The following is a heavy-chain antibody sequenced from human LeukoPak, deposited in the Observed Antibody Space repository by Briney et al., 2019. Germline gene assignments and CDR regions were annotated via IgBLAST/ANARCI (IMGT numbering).Heavy chain of an antibody. CDR1: GFTFDDYG. D-gene: IGHD2-2*01. Sequence: GGSLRLSCAASGFTFDDYGMSWVRQAPGKGLEWVSGINWNGGSTGYADFVKGRFTISRDNAKNSLYLQMNSLRAEDTALYYCARVGYCSSTSCYLDAFDIWGQGTMVTVSS. V-gene: IGHV3-20*04. CDR2: INWNGGST. J-gene: IGHJ3*02. CDR3: ARVGYCSSTSCYLDAFDI.